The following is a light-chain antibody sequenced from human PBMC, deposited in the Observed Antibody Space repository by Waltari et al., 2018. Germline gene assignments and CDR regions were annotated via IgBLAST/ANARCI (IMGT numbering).Light chain of an antibody. CDR1: SSDAGHYIL. J-gene: IGLJ3*02. V-gene: IGLV2-23*02. CDR2: EVA. CDR3: CSYAASSTWV. Sequence: QSALTPPASAFGSLGQSITFSCPGTSSDAGHYILFSWYQQHSGKAPKLMIYEVATRPSGVSNRFSGYKSGNTASLTISGLQAEDEADYYCCSYAASSTWVFGGGTKLTVL.